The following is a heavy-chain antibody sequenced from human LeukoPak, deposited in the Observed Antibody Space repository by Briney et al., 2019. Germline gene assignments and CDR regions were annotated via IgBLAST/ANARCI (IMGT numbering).Heavy chain of an antibody. CDR2: ISGSNSYI. Sequence: GGSLRLSCAASGFTFNSYSMNWVRQAPGKGLEWVSSISGSNSYIYYADSMKGRFTISRDNAKNSLYLQMNSLRAEDTAVYYCARDTRSYYYDSSGYYYDGGRTYWYFDLWGRGTLVTVSS. CDR3: ARDTRSYYYDSSGYYYDGGRTYWYFDL. J-gene: IGHJ2*01. CDR1: GFTFNSYS. V-gene: IGHV3-21*01. D-gene: IGHD3-22*01.